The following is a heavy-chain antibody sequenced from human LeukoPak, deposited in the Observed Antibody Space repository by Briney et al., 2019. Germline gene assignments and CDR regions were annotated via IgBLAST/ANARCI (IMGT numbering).Heavy chain of an antibody. D-gene: IGHD3-3*01. CDR3: ARSAGLADGFDM. Sequence: PGGSLRLSCAASAFTFSTYNMNWVRQAPGKGLEWVSSISSSSTYMYYADSMKGRFTISRDNAKRSLYLQMNSLRAEDTAVYYCARSAGLADGFDMWGQGTMVTVSS. CDR1: AFTFSTYN. V-gene: IGHV3-21*01. J-gene: IGHJ3*02. CDR2: ISSSSTYM.